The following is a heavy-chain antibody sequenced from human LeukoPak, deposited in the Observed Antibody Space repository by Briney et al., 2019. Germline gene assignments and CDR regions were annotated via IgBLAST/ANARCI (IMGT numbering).Heavy chain of an antibody. CDR3: ARHGSTVLVRDYFDY. D-gene: IGHD5-18*01. Sequence: PSETLSLTCTVSGGSISSSRYCWGWIRQPPGKGLEWIGSIYYSGSTYYNPSLKSRVTISVDASKDQFSLKLTSVTAADTAVYYCARHGSTVLVRDYFDYWGQGTLVTASS. V-gene: IGHV4-39*01. CDR2: IYYSGST. CDR1: GGSISSSRYC. J-gene: IGHJ4*02.